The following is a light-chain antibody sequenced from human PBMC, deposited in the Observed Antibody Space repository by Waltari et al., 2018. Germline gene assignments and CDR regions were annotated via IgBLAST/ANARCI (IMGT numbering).Light chain of an antibody. Sequence: QSPSTLSAFVGDRVIITCRASQSISGRLAWYQQKPGKAPKILITKAYSLQSGVPSRFSGSVSGSEFTLTITSLQSDDFATYFCQQYDSYPLTFGGGTKVEIK. CDR1: QSISGR. CDR2: KAY. V-gene: IGKV1-5*03. J-gene: IGKJ4*01. CDR3: QQYDSYPLT.